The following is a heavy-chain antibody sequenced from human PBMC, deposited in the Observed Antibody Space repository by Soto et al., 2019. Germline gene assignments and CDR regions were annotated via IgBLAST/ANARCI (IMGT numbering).Heavy chain of an antibody. CDR3: ARGYCSGGSCPYGMDV. J-gene: IGHJ6*02. V-gene: IGHV5-51*01. CDR2: IYPGDSDT. Sequence: GESLKISCKDSGFSFTSYWIGWVRQMPGKGLEWMGIIYPGDSDTRYSPSFKGQVTISADKSISTAYLQWSSLKASDTAMYYCARGYCSGGSCPYGMDVWGQGTTVTVSS. CDR1: GFSFTSYW. D-gene: IGHD2-15*01.